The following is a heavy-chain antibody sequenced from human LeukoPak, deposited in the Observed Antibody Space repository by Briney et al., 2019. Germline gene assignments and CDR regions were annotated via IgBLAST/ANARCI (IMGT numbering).Heavy chain of an antibody. Sequence: GRFLRLSCAASGFTFNTYGMHWVRQAPGKGLEWVAGISNDGSNKYYADSVKGRFTISRDNSKNTMYLQMNSLRAEDTAVYYCARAAYCTSTSCYFSGYAQRPFDYWGQGTLVTVSS. CDR1: GFTFNTYG. V-gene: IGHV3-30*03. CDR3: ARAAYCTSTSCYFSGYAQRPFDY. D-gene: IGHD2-2*01. J-gene: IGHJ4*02. CDR2: ISNDGSNK.